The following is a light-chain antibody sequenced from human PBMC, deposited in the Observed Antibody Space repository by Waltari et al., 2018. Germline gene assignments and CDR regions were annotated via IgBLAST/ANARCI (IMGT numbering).Light chain of an antibody. CDR1: PGPSSPRHN. V-gene: IGLV8-61*02. J-gene: IGLJ3*02. CDR3: VLYMGSGIWV. Sequence: QTVVTQEPSFSVSPGGTVTLTRCLSPGPSSPRHNPTWHQQTPGQAPRTLIYSTNTRSSGVPDCFSGSILGNKAALTITGAQADDESDYYCVLYMGSGIWVFGGGTKLTVL. CDR2: STN.